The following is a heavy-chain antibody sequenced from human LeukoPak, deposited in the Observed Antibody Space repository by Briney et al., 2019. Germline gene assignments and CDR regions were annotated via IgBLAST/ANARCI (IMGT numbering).Heavy chain of an antibody. V-gene: IGHV1-46*01. D-gene: IGHD4-23*01. CDR2: INPSGSST. J-gene: IGHJ5*02. CDR3: ARDNSIADRGWWFDP. Sequence: ASVKVSCKASGYIFTNHYMHWVRQAPGQGLEWMGLINPSGSSTLYAEKFRGRIIMTRDMSTATDYMELSSLRSEDTAVYYCARDNSIADRGWWFDPWGQGTLVTVSS. CDR1: GYIFTNHY.